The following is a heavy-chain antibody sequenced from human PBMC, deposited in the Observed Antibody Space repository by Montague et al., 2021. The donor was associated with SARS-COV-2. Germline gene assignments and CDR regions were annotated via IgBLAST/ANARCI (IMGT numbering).Heavy chain of an antibody. D-gene: IGHD6-6*01. CDR1: GGSLSGDH. CDR3: ARGPVGVAARLSYYFDQ. J-gene: IGHJ4*02. V-gene: IGHV4-34*01. Sequence: SETLSLTCAVYGGSLSGDHWSWIRQPPGKGLEWIGEVNHSGHTNYNVSLKSRVTMSVDTSKGQFSLKVRSVTAADTAVYYCARGPVGVAARLSYYFDQWGQGTLVTVSS. CDR2: VNHSGHT.